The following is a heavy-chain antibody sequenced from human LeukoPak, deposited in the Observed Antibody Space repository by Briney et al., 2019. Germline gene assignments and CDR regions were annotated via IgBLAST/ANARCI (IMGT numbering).Heavy chain of an antibody. J-gene: IGHJ6*04. Sequence: VASVKVSCKASGGTFSSYAISWVRQAPGQGLEGMGGIIPIFGTANYAQKFQGRVTITADKSTSTAYMELSSLRSEDTAVYYCARKGVYNWNDSYYYGMDVWGKGTTVTVSS. CDR1: GGTFSSYA. V-gene: IGHV1-69*06. CDR2: IIPIFGTA. D-gene: IGHD1-1*01. CDR3: ARKGVYNWNDSYYYGMDV.